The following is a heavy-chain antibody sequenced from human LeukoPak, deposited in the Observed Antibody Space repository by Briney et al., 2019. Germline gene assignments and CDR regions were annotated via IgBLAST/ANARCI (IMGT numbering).Heavy chain of an antibody. Sequence: SETLSLTCTVSGGSISSDYWSWIRQPPGKGLEWIGYIYYSGSTSYNPSLKSRVTIAVTTYKTEFSMRLRYISATDTAVYSCETGLESTRCYDNWGQGTLATVSS. CDR1: GGSISSDY. V-gene: IGHV4-59*08. CDR2: IYYSGST. J-gene: IGHJ4*02. D-gene: IGHD2-2*01. CDR3: ETGLESTRCYDN.